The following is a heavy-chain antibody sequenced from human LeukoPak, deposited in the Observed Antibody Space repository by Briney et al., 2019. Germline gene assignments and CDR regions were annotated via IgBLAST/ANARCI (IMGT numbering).Heavy chain of an antibody. Sequence: GGSLRLSCAASGFTFDDYAMHWVRQAPGKGLEWVSGISWNSGSIGYADSVKGRFTISRDNAKNSLYLQMNSLRAEDTALYYWAKDIGYDSSGYFVYWGQETLVTVPS. V-gene: IGHV3-9*01. D-gene: IGHD3-22*01. CDR3: AKDIGYDSSGYFVY. CDR2: ISWNSGSI. CDR1: GFTFDDYA. J-gene: IGHJ4*02.